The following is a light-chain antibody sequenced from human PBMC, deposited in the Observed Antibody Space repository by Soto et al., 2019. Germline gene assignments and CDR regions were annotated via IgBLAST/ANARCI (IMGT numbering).Light chain of an antibody. CDR3: SSYAGSNTVA. J-gene: IGLJ2*01. V-gene: IGLV2-8*01. CDR1: SSEFGGYNY. CDR2: EVN. Sequence: QSVLTQPPSASGSPGQSVTISCTGTSSEFGGYNYVSWYQQQPGKAPKLVIYEVNKRPSGVPDRFSGSKSGNTASLTVFGLQAEEEAEYYCSSYAGSNTVAFGGGTKLTVL.